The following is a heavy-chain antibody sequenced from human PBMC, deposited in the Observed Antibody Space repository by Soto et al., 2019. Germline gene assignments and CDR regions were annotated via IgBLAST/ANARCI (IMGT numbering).Heavy chain of an antibody. V-gene: IGHV3-33*01. CDR2: IWYDGSNK. CDR3: ARDPLYYDFWSGYYEPYYGMDV. Sequence: GGSLRLSCAASGFTFSSYGMHWVRQAPGKGLEWVAVIWYDGSNKYYADSVKGRFTISRDNSKNTLYLQMNNLSAEDTGVYYCARDPLYYDFWSGYYEPYYGMDVWGQGTTVTVSS. J-gene: IGHJ6*02. D-gene: IGHD3-3*01. CDR1: GFTFSSYG.